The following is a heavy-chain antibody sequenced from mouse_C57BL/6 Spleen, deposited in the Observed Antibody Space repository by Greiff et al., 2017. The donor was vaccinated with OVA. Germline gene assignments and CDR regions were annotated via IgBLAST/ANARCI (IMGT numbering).Heavy chain of an antibody. J-gene: IGHJ2*01. Sequence: VQLQQSGPELVKPGASVKISCKASGYALSSSWMNWVKQRPGKGLEWIGRIYPGDGDTNYNGKFKGKATLTADKSSSTAYMQLSSLTSEDSAVYFCARSVYSNYYFDYWGQGTTLTVSS. D-gene: IGHD2-5*01. CDR1: GYALSSSW. V-gene: IGHV1-82*01. CDR3: ARSVYSNYYFDY. CDR2: IYPGDGDT.